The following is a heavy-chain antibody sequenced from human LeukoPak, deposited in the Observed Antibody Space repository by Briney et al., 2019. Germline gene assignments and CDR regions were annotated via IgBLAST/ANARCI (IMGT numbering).Heavy chain of an antibody. V-gene: IGHV3-30-3*01. J-gene: IGHJ4*02. CDR2: IAYDGSKE. CDR3: ARELEQVFDY. CDR1: GFTFSSYA. Sequence: PGRSLRLSCAASGFTFSSYAMHWVRQAPGKGLEWVAVIAYDGSKEYYADSVKGRFTISRDNSKNMLYLQMNSLRAEDTAVYYCARELEQVFDYWGQGTLVTVSS. D-gene: IGHD1/OR15-1a*01.